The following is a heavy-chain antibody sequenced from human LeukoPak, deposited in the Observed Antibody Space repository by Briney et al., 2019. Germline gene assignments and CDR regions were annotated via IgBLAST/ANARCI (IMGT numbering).Heavy chain of an antibody. V-gene: IGHV4-39*01. J-gene: IGHJ4*02. CDR2: IYYSGGT. Sequence: SETLSLTCTVSDGSIGSSGYYWGWIRQPPGKGLEWIGSIYYSGGTYYNPSLKSRVAISVDTSKSQLSLRLYSVTAADTAMYYCARAGFISVTIDYWGQGTLVTVSS. D-gene: IGHD4-17*01. CDR1: DGSIGSSGYY. CDR3: ARAGFISVTIDY.